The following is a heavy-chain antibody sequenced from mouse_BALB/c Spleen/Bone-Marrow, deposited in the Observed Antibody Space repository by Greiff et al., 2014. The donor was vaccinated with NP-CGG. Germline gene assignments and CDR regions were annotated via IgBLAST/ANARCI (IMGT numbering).Heavy chain of an antibody. D-gene: IGHD1-1*01. CDR1: GYTFTEYT. Sequence: EVNLEESGPELVKPGASVKISCKTSGYTFTEYTMHWVKQSHGKSLEWIGGINPNNGGTSYNQKFKGKATLTVDKSSSTAYMERLSLTSKDSAVYDCAITPRYWYFDVWGAGTTVTVSS. CDR2: INPNNGGT. J-gene: IGHJ1*01. V-gene: IGHV1-26*01. CDR3: AITPRYWYFDV.